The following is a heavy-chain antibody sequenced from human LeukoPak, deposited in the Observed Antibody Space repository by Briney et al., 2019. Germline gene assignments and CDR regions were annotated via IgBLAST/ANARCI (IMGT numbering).Heavy chain of an antibody. D-gene: IGHD4-17*01. CDR1: GFTFSAYA. V-gene: IGHV3-23*01. Sequence: GGSLRLSWAASGFTFSAYAMSWVRQAPGKGLEWVSTISGSGGSIYYADSVKGRFSVSRDNSKNTVYLQMNSLRAEDTVVYYCAKRRYGDYGDFDYWGQGTLVTVSS. J-gene: IGHJ4*02. CDR3: AKRRYGDYGDFDY. CDR2: ISGSGGSI.